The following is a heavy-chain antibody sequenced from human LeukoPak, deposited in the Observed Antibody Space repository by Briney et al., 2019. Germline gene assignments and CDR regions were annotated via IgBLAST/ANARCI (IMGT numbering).Heavy chain of an antibody. D-gene: IGHD6-19*01. V-gene: IGHV4-59*01. CDR3: ARYPNGGWYGFDY. CDR2: IYYSGST. CDR1: GGSISSYY. J-gene: IGHJ4*02. Sequence: TSETLSLTCTVSGGSISSYYWSWIRQPAGKGLEWIGYIYYSGSTNYNPSLKSRVTISVDTSKNQFSLKLSSVTAADTAVYYCARYPNGGWYGFDYWGQGTLVTVSS.